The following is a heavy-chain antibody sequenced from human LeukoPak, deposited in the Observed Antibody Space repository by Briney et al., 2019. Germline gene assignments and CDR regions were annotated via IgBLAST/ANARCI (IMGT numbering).Heavy chain of an antibody. CDR2: IYYSGST. CDR3: ARVTGYMIEDYFDY. D-gene: IGHD3-22*01. V-gene: IGHV4-39*07. CDR1: GGSISSNSYY. Sequence: PSETLSLTCAVSGGSISSNSYYWGWIRQPPGKGLEWIGSIYYSGSTYYNPSLKSRVTISVETSKNQFSLKLRSVTAADTAVYYCARVTGYMIEDYFDYWGQGTLVTVSS. J-gene: IGHJ4*02.